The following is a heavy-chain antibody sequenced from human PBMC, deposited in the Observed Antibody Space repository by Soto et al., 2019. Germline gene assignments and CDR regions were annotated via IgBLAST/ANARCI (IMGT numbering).Heavy chain of an antibody. J-gene: IGHJ6*02. CDR3: ARLGYSGYDYYHYYGMDV. CDR1: GGTFSSYA. D-gene: IGHD5-12*01. V-gene: IGHV1-69*13. CDR2: IIPIFGTA. Sequence: ASVKVSCKASGGTFSSYAISWVRQAPGKGLEWMGGIIPIFGTANYAQKFQGRVTITADESTSTAYMELSSLRSEDTAVYYCARLGYSGYDYYHYYGMDVWGQGTTVTVSS.